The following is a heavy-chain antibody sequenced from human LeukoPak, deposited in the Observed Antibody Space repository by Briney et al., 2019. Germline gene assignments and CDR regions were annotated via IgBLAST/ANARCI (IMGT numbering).Heavy chain of an antibody. Sequence: SETLSLTCTVSGGSISSYYWNWIRQPPGKGLEWIGYISYSGSTNYNPSLKSRVTISIDTSKNQFSLKLTSVSAADTAIYYCGGSKGSGNYFDPWGQGTLVTVSS. CDR2: ISYSGST. CDR3: GGSKGSGNYFDP. D-gene: IGHD3-10*01. CDR1: GGSISSYY. J-gene: IGHJ5*02. V-gene: IGHV4-59*01.